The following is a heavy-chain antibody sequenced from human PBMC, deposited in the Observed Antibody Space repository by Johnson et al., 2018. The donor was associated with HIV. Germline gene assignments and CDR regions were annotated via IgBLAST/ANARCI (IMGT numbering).Heavy chain of an antibody. J-gene: IGHJ3*02. CDR1: GFTFSSYA. Sequence: QVQLVESGGGLVQPGGSLRLSCAASGFTFSSYAMHWVRQAPGKGLEWVAVISYDGSNKYYADSVKGRFTISRDNSKNTLYLQMNSLRAEDTAVYYCAKDLMYNWNDVGAFDIWGQGTMVTVSS. CDR2: ISYDGSNK. V-gene: IGHV3-30*04. CDR3: AKDLMYNWNDVGAFDI. D-gene: IGHD1-1*01.